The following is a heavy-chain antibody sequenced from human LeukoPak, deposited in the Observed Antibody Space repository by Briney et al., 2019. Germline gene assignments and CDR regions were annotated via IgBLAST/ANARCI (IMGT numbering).Heavy chain of an antibody. CDR3: ATSSSWYADY. J-gene: IGHJ4*02. CDR2: ISSNGGST. V-gene: IGHV3-64D*06. D-gene: IGHD6-13*01. CDR1: GLTFSSYA. Sequence: GGSLRLSCSASGLTFSSYAMHWVRQAPGKGLEYVSAISSNGGSTFHADSVKGRFTISRDNSKNTLYLKMRSLRAEDTAVYYCATSSSWYADYWGQGTLVTVSS.